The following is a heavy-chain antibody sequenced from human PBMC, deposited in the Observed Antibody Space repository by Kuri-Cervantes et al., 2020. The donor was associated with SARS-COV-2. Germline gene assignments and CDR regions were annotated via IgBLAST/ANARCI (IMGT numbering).Heavy chain of an antibody. J-gene: IGHJ6*03. D-gene: IGHD1-26*01. CDR1: GGTFSSDA. Sequence: SVKVSCKASGGTFSSDAICWVRQAPGQGLEWMGGIIPIFVTANCAQKFQGRVTITTDESTSTAYMELSSLRSEDTAVYYCARAGWGSGSAPARDYYYMDVWGKGTTVTVSS. CDR2: IIPIFVTA. V-gene: IGHV1-69*05. CDR3: ARAGWGSGSAPARDYYYMDV.